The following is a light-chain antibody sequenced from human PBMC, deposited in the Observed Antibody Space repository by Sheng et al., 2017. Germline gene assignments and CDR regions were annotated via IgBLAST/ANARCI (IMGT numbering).Light chain of an antibody. V-gene: IGKV3-11*01. J-gene: IGKJ4*01. CDR1: QTVRSY. CDR2: DAS. CDR3: QQCSIWPLT. Sequence: EIVLTQSPATLSLSPGERATLSCRASQTVRSYLAWYQQKPGQAPRLLIYDASNRATGIPVRFSGSGSGTDFTLTISSLEPEDSAVYYCQQCSIWPLTFGGGTKVEIK.